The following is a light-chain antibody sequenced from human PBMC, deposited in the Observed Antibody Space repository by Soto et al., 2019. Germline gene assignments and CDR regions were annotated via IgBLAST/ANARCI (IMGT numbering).Light chain of an antibody. V-gene: IGLV2-11*01. CDR2: DVN. J-gene: IGLJ2*01. CDR3: CSYAGRYTRI. Sequence: QSVLTQPRSVSGSPGQSVTISCTGTSSDVGAYQYVSWYQQHPGKAPKLMVYDVNKRPSGVPDRFSGSKSGDTASLTIFGLQAEDEADYYCCSYAGRYTRIFGGGTKLTVL. CDR1: SSDVGAYQY.